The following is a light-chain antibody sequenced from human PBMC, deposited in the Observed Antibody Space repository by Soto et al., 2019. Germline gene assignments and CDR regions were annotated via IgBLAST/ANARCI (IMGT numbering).Light chain of an antibody. V-gene: IGLV2-14*01. CDR1: SSDVGGYNY. CDR3: SSYTSSSTYV. CDR2: DVS. Sequence: QSALTQPASVSGSPGQSITISCTGTSSDVGGYNYVSWYQQRPGKAPKLMIYDVSNRPSGVSNRFSGSKSGNTASLTISGLQAEDEADYYCSSYTSSSTYVCGTGTQLTVL. J-gene: IGLJ1*01.